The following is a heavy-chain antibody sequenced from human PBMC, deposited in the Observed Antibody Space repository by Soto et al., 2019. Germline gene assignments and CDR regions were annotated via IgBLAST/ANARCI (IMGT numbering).Heavy chain of an antibody. CDR2: IAYDGRNK. D-gene: IGHD1-1*01. Sequence: QVQLVESGGGVVQPGRSLRLSCAASGFTFSSYAMHWVRQAPGKGLEWVAVIAYDGRNKYYADSVKGRLTISRDNSKNPLYLQMNSLRIEDTAVYYCARELERVFDYWGQGTLVTVSS. V-gene: IGHV3-30*04. CDR1: GFTFSSYA. J-gene: IGHJ4*02. CDR3: ARELERVFDY.